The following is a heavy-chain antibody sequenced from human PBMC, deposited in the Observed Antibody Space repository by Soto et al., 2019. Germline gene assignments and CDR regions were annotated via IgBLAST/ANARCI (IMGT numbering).Heavy chain of an antibody. CDR3: ARDRDPGPPYYYGMDV. D-gene: IGHD3-10*01. Sequence: ASVKVSCKASGGTFSSYAISWVRQAPGQGLEWMGGIIPIFGTANYAQKFQGRVTITADESTSTAYMELSSLRSEDTAVYYCARDRDPGPPYYYGMDVWGQGTTVTVSS. J-gene: IGHJ6*02. V-gene: IGHV1-69*13. CDR1: GGTFSSYA. CDR2: IIPIFGTA.